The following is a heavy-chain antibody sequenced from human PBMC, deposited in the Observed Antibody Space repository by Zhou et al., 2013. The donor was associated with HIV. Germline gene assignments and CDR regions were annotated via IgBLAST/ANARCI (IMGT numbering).Heavy chain of an antibody. J-gene: IGHJ6*03. CDR1: GGTFSSYA. V-gene: IGHV1-69*05. D-gene: IGHD3-3*01. Sequence: QVQLVQSGAEVKKPGSSVKVSCKASGGTFSSYAISWVRQAPGQGLEWMGGIIPIFGTANYAQKFQGRVTITTDESTSTAYMELSSLRSEDTAVYYCEVRTIFGVVPHPRLTDYYMDVWGKGTTVTVSS. CDR3: EVRTIFGVVPHPRLTDYYMDV. CDR2: IIPIFGTA.